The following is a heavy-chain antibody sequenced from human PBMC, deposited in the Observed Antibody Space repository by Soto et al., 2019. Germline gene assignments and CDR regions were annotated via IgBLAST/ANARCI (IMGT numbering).Heavy chain of an antibody. V-gene: IGHV4-59*01. CDR3: AGMRSGREFCDY. D-gene: IGHD3-16*01. J-gene: IGHJ4*02. CDR1: GGSINGYY. CDR2: IHHTGST. Sequence: PSETLSLTCAVSGGSINGYYWSWIRQPPGKGLEWIGYIHHTGSTNYNPSLKSRLTISVDKSENQFSLKLSSVTAADTAVYFCAGMRSGREFCDYWGQGALVTVAS.